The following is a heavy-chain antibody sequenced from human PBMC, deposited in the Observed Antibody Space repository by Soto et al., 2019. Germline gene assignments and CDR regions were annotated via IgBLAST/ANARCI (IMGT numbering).Heavy chain of an antibody. CDR2: INPSGDGT. D-gene: IGHD1-26*01. J-gene: IGHJ6*02. V-gene: IGHV1-46*01. Sequence: QVQLVQSGAEVKKPGASVKISCKASGYIFSSYSLHWVRQAPGQGLELMGIINPSGDGTTYAQKFQGRVTMTRDTSTNTVYMELVSLKSEDTAVYYCARPQIGGSYWGGIGMDVWGQGTTVTVSS. CDR1: GYIFSSYS. CDR3: ARPQIGGSYWGGIGMDV.